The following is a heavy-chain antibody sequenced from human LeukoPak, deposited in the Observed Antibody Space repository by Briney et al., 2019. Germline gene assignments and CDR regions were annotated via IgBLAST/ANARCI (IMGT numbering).Heavy chain of an antibody. D-gene: IGHD6-19*01. J-gene: IGHJ4*02. Sequence: SETLSLTCTVSGGSISNYYWSWIRQPPGKGLEWIGYIYYSGSTNYNPSLKSRVTISVDTSKNQFSLRLSSVTAADTAVYYCARHVSVAVTNFFDYWGQGTLVTVSS. CDR1: GGSISNYY. CDR2: IYYSGST. CDR3: ARHVSVAVTNFFDY. V-gene: IGHV4-59*08.